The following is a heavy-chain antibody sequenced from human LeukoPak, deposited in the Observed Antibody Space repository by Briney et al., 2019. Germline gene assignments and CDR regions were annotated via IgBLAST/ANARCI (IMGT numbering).Heavy chain of an antibody. CDR3: ASLRAEIAARRQVQNWFDP. CDR2: IIPILGIA. D-gene: IGHD6-6*01. V-gene: IGHV1-69*02. CDR1: GGTFSSYT. Sequence: ASVKVSCKASGGTFSSYTISWVRQAPGQGLEWMGRIIPILGIANYAQKFQGRVTITADKSTSTAYMELSSLRSEDTAVYYCASLRAEIAARRQVQNWFDPWGQGTLVTVSS. J-gene: IGHJ5*02.